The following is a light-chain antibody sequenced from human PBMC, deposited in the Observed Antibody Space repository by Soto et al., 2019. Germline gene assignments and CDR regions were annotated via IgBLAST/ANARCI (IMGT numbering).Light chain of an antibody. CDR2: AVS. V-gene: IGLV2-14*01. Sequence: QSVLTQPASVSGSPGQSITISCTGTSSDVGGYNYVSWYQQHPGKAPKLMIYAVSNRPSGVSTRFSGSKSGNTASLTISGLQAEDEAYYYCNSYTSSSTWVFGGGTKVTVL. CDR1: SSDVGGYNY. J-gene: IGLJ3*02. CDR3: NSYTSSSTWV.